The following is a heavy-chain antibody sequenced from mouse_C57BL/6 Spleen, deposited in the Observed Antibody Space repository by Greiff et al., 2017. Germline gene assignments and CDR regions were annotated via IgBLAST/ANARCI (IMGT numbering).Heavy chain of an antibody. CDR2: ISSGGSYT. CDR3: ARQGGYGSSYAMDY. CDR1: GFTFSSYG. V-gene: IGHV5-6*02. Sequence: DVMLVESGGDLVKPGGSLKLSCAASGFTFSSYGMSWVRQTPDKRLEWVATISSGGSYTYYPDSVKGRFTISRDNAKNTLYLQMSSLKSEDTAMYYCARQGGYGSSYAMDYWGQGTSVTVSS. J-gene: IGHJ4*01. D-gene: IGHD1-1*01.